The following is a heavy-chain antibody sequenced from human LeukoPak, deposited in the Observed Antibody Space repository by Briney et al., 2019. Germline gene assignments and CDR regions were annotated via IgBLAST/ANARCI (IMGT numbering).Heavy chain of an antibody. CDR2: IIPIFGTA. CDR3: AREGRDCGGDCYSGQLDY. CDR1: GGTFSSYA. J-gene: IGHJ4*02. D-gene: IGHD2-21*02. V-gene: IGHV1-69*05. Sequence: GASVKVSCKASGGTFSSYAISWVRQAPGQGLEWLGGIIPIFGTANYAQKFQGRVTITTDESTSTAYMELSSLRSEDTAVYYCAREGRDCGGDCYSGQLDYWGQGTLVTVSS.